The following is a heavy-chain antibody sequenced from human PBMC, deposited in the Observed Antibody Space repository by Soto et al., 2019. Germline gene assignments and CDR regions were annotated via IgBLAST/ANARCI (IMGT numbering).Heavy chain of an antibody. D-gene: IGHD6-6*01. CDR1: GGSFSGYY. CDR2: VSHSGST. J-gene: IGHJ4*02. V-gene: IGHV4-34*02. CDR3: ARSNPSRPDY. Sequence: QVQLQQWGAGLLKPSETLSLTCVVSGGSFSGYYWSWIRQPPGKGLEWIGEVSHSGSTNYNPSLTSRVPISVDTSKNQFTLKVSSVTAADTAVYYCARSNPSRPDYWGQGTLVTVSS.